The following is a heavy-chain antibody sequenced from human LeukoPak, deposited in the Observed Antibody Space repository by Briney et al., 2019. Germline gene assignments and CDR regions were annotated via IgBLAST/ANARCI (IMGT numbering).Heavy chain of an antibody. J-gene: IGHJ4*02. V-gene: IGHV3-74*01. CDR2: INSDGSST. CDR3: TRESSVGAHKAFDF. D-gene: IGHD1-26*01. Sequence: PGESLKISCAASGFTFSSYWMHWVRQAPGKGLVWVSRINSDGSSTSYADSVKGRFTISRDNAKNTLYLQMNSLRAEDTAVYYCTRESSVGAHKAFDFWGQGTLVTVSS. CDR1: GFTFSSYW.